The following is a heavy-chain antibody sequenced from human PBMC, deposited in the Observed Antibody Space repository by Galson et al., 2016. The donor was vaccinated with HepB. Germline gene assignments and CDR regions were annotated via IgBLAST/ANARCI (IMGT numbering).Heavy chain of an antibody. CDR2: VSYSGSNE. D-gene: IGHD3-10*01. CDR1: GFVFNEYT. V-gene: IGHV3-30*04. Sequence: SLRLSCAASGFVFNEYTMHWVRQAPGKGLEWVALVSYSGSNEYYGDPVKGRMTSSRDNSKSTLYLHINNPRAEDTAVYYCARGSGYPISGSHDYWGQGTLVTVSS. J-gene: IGHJ4*02. CDR3: ARGSGYPISGSHDY.